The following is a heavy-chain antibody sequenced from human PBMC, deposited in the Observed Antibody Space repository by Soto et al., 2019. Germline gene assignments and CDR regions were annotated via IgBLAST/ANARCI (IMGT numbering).Heavy chain of an antibody. CDR2: IWYHGIDK. V-gene: IGHV3-33*01. CDR1: GFTFSRQA. CDR3: ATGFLVLWTGGNCPLAY. J-gene: IGHJ4*02. Sequence: QVQLVESGGGVVQPERSLRLSCAASGFTFSRQAMHWVRQAPGRGLEWVAVIWYHGIDKYYADSVKGRFTISRDNSKNTVYLQMNSLRGEDTAVYYCATGFLVLWTGGNCPLAYWCQGTLVTVSS. D-gene: IGHD2-15*01.